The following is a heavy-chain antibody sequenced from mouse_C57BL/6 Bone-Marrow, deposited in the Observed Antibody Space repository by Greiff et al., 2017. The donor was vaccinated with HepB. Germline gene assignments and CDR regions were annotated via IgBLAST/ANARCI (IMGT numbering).Heavy chain of an antibody. V-gene: IGHV1-42*01. J-gene: IGHJ4*01. CDR1: GYSFTGYY. Sequence: VQLQQSGPELVKPGASVKISCKASGYSFTGYYMNWVKQSPEKSLEWIGEINPSTGGTTYNQKFKDKATLTVDKSSSTAYMQLKSLTSEDSAVYYCARGYGNYGAYAMDYWGQGTSVTVSS. CDR2: INPSTGGT. D-gene: IGHD2-10*02. CDR3: ARGYGNYGAYAMDY.